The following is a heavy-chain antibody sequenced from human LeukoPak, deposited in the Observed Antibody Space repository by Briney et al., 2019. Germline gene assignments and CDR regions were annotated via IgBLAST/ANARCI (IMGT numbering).Heavy chain of an antibody. J-gene: IGHJ4*02. CDR1: GFYFRDHW. V-gene: IGHV3-7*03. Sequence: GGSLRLSCAASGFYFRDHWMDWVRQAPGKGLEWVGHIKTDGSETYYLDSLKGRISISRDNTNNALYLQMNSLRVEDTAVYYCAKNDGWFHLAQWGQGTLVTVSS. CDR2: IKTDGSET. D-gene: IGHD6-19*01. CDR3: AKNDGWFHLAQ.